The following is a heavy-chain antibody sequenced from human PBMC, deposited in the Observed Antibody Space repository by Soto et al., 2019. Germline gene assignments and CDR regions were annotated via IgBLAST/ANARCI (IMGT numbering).Heavy chain of an antibody. D-gene: IGHD3-10*01. V-gene: IGHV4-59*01. CDR2: IYYSGST. J-gene: IGHJ4*02. CDR1: GGSISSYY. Sequence: SETLSLTCTVSGGSISSYYWSWIRQPPGKGLEWIGYIYYSGSTNYNPSLKSRVTISVDTSKKQFSLKLSSVTAADTAVYYCARELEFRDGNISHLDYWGQGTMVTVYS. CDR3: ARELEFRDGNISHLDY.